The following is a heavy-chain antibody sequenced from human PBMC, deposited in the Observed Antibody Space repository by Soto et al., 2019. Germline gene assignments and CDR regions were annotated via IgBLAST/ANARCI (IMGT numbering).Heavy chain of an antibody. CDR1: GFTFSTYS. V-gene: IGHV3-21*01. J-gene: IGHJ4*02. D-gene: IGHD3-10*01. Sequence: EVQLVESGAGLVRPGGSLRLSGAASGFTFSTYSMNWVRQAPGKGLEWVSFISSSSSYMNYADSVKGRVTISRDNAKNSLYLHMNSLRAEDTAVYYCASDHYGSGNYYFDYWGQGTLVTVSS. CDR3: ASDHYGSGNYYFDY. CDR2: ISSSSSYM.